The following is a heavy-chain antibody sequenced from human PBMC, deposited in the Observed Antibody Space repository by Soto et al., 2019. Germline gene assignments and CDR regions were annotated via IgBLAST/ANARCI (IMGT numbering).Heavy chain of an antibody. CDR2: IDWDDDK. D-gene: IGHD7-27*01. CDR3: ARGLGRDNWLDP. CDR1: GFSLTTTGMC. J-gene: IGHJ5*02. V-gene: IGHV2-70*01. Sequence: SGPTLVNPTQTLTLTCSFPGFSLTTTGMCVSWIRQPPGKALEWLALIDWDDDKFYSTSLNTRLTISKDTSKNQVVLTMTNMDPVDTATYYCARGLGRDNWLDPWGQGTLVTVSS.